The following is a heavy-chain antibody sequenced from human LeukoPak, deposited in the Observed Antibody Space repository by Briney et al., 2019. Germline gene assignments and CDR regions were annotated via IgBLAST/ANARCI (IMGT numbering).Heavy chain of an antibody. CDR3: ARNFDS. CDR1: GFTFTSYT. D-gene: IGHD2/OR15-2a*01. J-gene: IGHJ4*02. CDR2: ITSSSSTI. V-gene: IGHV3-48*01. Sequence: PGGSLRLSCAASGFTFTSYTMNWVRQAPGKGLEWVSYITSSSSTIYYADSVKGRFTMSRGNAENSLYLQMNSLRAEDTAVYYCARNFDSWGQGTLVTVSS.